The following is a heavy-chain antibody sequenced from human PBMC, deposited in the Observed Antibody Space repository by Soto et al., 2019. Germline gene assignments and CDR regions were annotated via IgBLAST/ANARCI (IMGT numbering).Heavy chain of an antibody. J-gene: IGHJ4*02. CDR1: GFTFSSYA. CDR3: AKSFYYYDSSGGWDY. CDR2: ISGSGGST. V-gene: IGHV3-23*01. D-gene: IGHD3-22*01. Sequence: PGGSLRLSCAASGFTFSSYAMSWVRQAPGKGLEWVSAISGSGGSTYYADSVKGRFTISRDNSKNTLYLQMNSLRAEDTAVYYCAKSFYYYDSSGGWDYWGQGTLVTVSS.